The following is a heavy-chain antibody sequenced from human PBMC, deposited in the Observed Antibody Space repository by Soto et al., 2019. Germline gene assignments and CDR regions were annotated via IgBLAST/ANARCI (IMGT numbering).Heavy chain of an antibody. V-gene: IGHV4-31*03. J-gene: IGHJ3*02. CDR1: GGSINSDGYY. CDR2: IYNSGST. Sequence: PSETLSLTCMVSGGSINSDGYYWSWIRQLPGEGLEWIGYIYNSGSTSYNPSLRSRVTISLDTSKNQFSLKLTSVTAADTAVYYCARDAIWQDSAFHIWGRGTLVTV. CDR3: ARDAIWQDSAFHI.